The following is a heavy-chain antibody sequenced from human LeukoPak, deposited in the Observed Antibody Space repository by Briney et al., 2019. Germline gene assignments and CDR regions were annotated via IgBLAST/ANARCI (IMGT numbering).Heavy chain of an antibody. CDR3: ARTKVTIFGVVGNRGLDY. J-gene: IGHJ4*02. D-gene: IGHD3-3*01. CDR2: IYYSGST. Sequence: SETLSLTCTVSGGSISSYYWSWIRQPPGKGLEWIGYIYYSGSTNYNPSLKSRVTISVDTSKNQFSLKLSSVTAADTAVYYCARTKVTIFGVVGNRGLDYWGQGTLVTVSS. CDR1: GGSISSYY. V-gene: IGHV4-59*01.